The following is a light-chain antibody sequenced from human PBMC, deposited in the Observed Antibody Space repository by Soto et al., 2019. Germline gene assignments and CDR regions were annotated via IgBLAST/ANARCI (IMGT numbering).Light chain of an antibody. V-gene: IGKV3-15*01. CDR1: QSVTYN. CDR3: QQYNDWLWT. J-gene: IGKJ1*01. Sequence: ETMLTQSPATLSASPGERVTLSCRATQSVTYNLAWYQQKPGQAPRILIYGASTRATGIPARFSGRGSGTEFTLTVTSLQSEDFAVYYCQQYNDWLWTFGQGTKVDIK. CDR2: GAS.